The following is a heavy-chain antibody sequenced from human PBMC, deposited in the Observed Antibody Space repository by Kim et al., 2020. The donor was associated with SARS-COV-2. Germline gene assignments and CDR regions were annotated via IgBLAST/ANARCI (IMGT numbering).Heavy chain of an antibody. CDR2: IDPSDSYT. V-gene: IGHV5-10-1*01. CDR1: GYSFTSYW. D-gene: IGHD3-10*01. J-gene: IGHJ6*02. CDR3: ARPTIYYYYGSGDYYYGMDV. Sequence: GESLKISCKGSGYSFTSYWISWVRQMPGKGLEWMGRIDPSDSYTNYSPSFQGHVTISADKSISTAYLQWSSLKASDTAMYYCARPTIYYYYGSGDYYYGMDVWGQGTTVTVSS.